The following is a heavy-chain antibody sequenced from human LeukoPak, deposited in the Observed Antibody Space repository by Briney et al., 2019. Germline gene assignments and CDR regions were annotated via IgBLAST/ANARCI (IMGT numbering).Heavy chain of an antibody. J-gene: IGHJ4*02. CDR2: IIPIFGTA. Sequence: EASVKVSCKASGGTFSSYAISWVRQAPGQGLEWMGGIIPIFGTANYAQKFQGRVTITADESTSTAYMELSSLRSEDTAVYYCARVAAKGVGYWGQGTLVTVSS. CDR1: GGTFSSYA. D-gene: IGHD6-13*01. CDR3: ARVAAKGVGY. V-gene: IGHV1-69*01.